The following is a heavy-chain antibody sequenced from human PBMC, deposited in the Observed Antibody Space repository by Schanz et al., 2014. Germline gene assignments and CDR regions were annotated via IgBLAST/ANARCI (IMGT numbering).Heavy chain of an antibody. CDR3: ARDRGYCSGGSCLTFDY. Sequence: VQLVESGGGLVQPGGSLRLSCAASGFIFSNYGMHWVRQAPGKGLEWVAVIWSDGSGKYYADSVKGRFTISRDSPKNTLYLQMNSLRAEDTAVYYCARDRGYCSGGSCLTFDYWGQGTLVTVSS. CDR2: IWSDGSGK. D-gene: IGHD2-15*01. V-gene: IGHV3-33*01. J-gene: IGHJ4*02. CDR1: GFIFSNYG.